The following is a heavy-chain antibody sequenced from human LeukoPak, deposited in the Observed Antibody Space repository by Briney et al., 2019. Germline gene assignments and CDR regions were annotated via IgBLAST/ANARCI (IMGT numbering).Heavy chain of an antibody. Sequence: PSETLSLTCTVSGGSISSGSYYWSWIRQPAGKGLEWIGRIYTSGSTNYNPSLKSRVTISVDTPKNQFSLKLSSVTAADTAVYYCAREGGDILVVDWFDPWGQGTLVTVSS. D-gene: IGHD2-2*01. CDR1: GGSISSGSYY. J-gene: IGHJ5*02. CDR3: AREGGDILVVDWFDP. CDR2: IYTSGST. V-gene: IGHV4-61*02.